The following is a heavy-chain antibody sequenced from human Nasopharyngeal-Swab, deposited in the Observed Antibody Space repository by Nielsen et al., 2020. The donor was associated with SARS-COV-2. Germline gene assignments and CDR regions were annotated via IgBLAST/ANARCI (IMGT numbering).Heavy chain of an antibody. CDR2: FALEDGET. V-gene: IGHV1-24*01. D-gene: IGHD6-6*01. J-gene: IGHJ5*02. CDR1: GYTLTELS. Sequence: ASAKVSCKVSGYTLTELSMHWVRQAPGKGLEWMGGFALEDGETIYAQKFQGRVTITADESTSTAYMELSSLRSEDTAVYYCAKHQYSSSSNWFDPWGQGTLVTVSS. CDR3: AKHQYSSSSNWFDP.